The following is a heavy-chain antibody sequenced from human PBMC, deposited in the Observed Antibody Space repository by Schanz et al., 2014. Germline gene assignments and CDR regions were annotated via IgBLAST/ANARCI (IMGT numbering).Heavy chain of an antibody. V-gene: IGHV3-30*04. D-gene: IGHD3-3*01. CDR2: ISYDGINK. CDR3: ARDKGGYYPFDY. J-gene: IGHJ4*02. CDR1: GFTFSTYA. Sequence: QVHLVESGGGVVQPGGSLRLSCAASGFTFSTYALHWVRQAPGKGLEWVAVISYDGINKYYADSVKGRFTISRGNSKNTLYLEMNSLRPDDTAVYYCARDKGGYYPFDYWGQGTLVTVSS.